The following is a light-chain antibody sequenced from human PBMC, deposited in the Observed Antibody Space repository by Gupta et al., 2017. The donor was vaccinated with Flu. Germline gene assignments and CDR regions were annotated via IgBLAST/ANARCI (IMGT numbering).Light chain of an antibody. CDR3: QSYDSSLSGYVV. CDR1: SSNIGTGYD. V-gene: IGLV1-40*01. Sequence: QSVLTQPPSVSGAPGQTVTIACTGSSSNIGTGYDVHWYQLLPGTAPKVLIYGNNNRPSGVPDRFSGSKSGTSASLAITGLQAEDEADYYCQSYDSSLSGYVVFGGGTKLTVL. J-gene: IGLJ2*01. CDR2: GNN.